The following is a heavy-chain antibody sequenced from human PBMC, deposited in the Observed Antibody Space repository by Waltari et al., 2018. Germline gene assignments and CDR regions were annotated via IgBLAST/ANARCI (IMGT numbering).Heavy chain of an antibody. Sequence: QVQLVQSGAEVKKPGASVKVSCKASGYTFTSYDINWVRQAPGQGFEWMGIINPSGGSTTYAQKLQGRITMTRDTSTSTVYMELSSLRSEDTAVYYCAIYSSGWYPWGQGTLVTVSS. V-gene: IGHV1-46*04. CDR1: GYTFTSYD. D-gene: IGHD6-19*01. CDR2: INPSGGST. J-gene: IGHJ5*02. CDR3: AIYSSGWYP.